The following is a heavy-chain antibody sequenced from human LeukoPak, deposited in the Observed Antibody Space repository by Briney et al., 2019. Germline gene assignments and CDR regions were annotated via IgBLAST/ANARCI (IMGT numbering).Heavy chain of an antibody. Sequence: GGSLRLSCAASGFTVSSNYMSWVRQAPGKGLEYVSAISSNGGSTYYANSVKGRFTISRDNSKNTLYLQMGSLRAEDMAVYYCARVGYCSSTSCFLYYYYMDVWGKGTTVTVSS. V-gene: IGHV3-64*01. CDR1: GFTVSSNY. J-gene: IGHJ6*03. CDR2: ISSNGGST. CDR3: ARVGYCSSTSCFLYYYYMDV. D-gene: IGHD2-2*01.